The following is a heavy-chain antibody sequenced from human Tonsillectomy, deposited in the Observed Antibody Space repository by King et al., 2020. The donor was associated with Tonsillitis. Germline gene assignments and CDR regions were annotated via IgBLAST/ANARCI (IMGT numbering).Heavy chain of an antibody. J-gene: IGHJ4*02. D-gene: IGHD3-22*01. V-gene: IGHV1-69*01. CDR3: ARYLEPRYYYDSSGYFDY. CDR2: IIPIFGTA. CDR1: GGTFSSYA. Sequence: QLVQSGAEVKKPGSSVKVSCKASGGTFSSYAISWVRQAPGQGLEWMGGIIPIFGTANYAQKFQGRVTITADESTSTAYMELSSLRSEDTAVYYCARYLEPRYYYDSSGYFDYWGQGTLVTVSS.